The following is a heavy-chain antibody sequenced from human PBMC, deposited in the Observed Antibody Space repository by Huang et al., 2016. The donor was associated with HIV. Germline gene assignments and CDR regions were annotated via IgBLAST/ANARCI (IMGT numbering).Heavy chain of an antibody. Sequence: QVQLQESGPGLVKPAETLSLTCSVSGGSIRNYYWSWIRQPAGKGLEWRGRMYNRGTTNYNPSLRSRVTMSLDTSKNQFSLRLTSVTAADTAVYYCAREGNDVGGGFDHWGQGTLVTVSS. CDR3: AREGNDVGGGFDH. J-gene: IGHJ4*02. CDR1: GGSIRNYY. CDR2: MYNRGTT. D-gene: IGHD3-10*02. V-gene: IGHV4-4*07.